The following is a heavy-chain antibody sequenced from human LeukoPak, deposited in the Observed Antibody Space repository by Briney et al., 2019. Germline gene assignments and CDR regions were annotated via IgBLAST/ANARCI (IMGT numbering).Heavy chain of an antibody. CDR2: IYPGGYT. Sequence: GGSLRLSCAASGFTVSTNYMHWARQAPGKGLEWVSVIYPGGYTYYADSVQGRFTISRDNSKNTLYLQMNSLRADDTAMYYCARDHSGWSDFDYWGQGTLVTVSS. CDR1: GFTVSTNY. J-gene: IGHJ4*02. CDR3: ARDHSGWSDFDY. V-gene: IGHV3-53*01. D-gene: IGHD6-19*01.